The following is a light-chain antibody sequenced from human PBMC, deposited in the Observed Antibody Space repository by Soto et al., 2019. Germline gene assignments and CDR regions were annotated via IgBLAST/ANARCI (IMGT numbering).Light chain of an antibody. CDR3: SSYEHGSTYV. J-gene: IGLJ1*01. CDR1: SSDVGGYNY. V-gene: IGLV2-14*01. Sequence: LTQPASVSGSPGQSITISCTGTSSDVGGYNYVSWYQQHPGKAPKLMIYEVSNRPSGVSIRFSDSKSGNTASLTISGLLAEDEADYYCSSYEHGSTYVFGTGTKVTVL. CDR2: EVS.